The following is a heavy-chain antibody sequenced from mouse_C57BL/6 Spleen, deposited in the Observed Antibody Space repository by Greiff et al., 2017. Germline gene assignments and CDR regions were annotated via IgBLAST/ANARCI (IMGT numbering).Heavy chain of an antibody. CDR1: GYTFTSYW. D-gene: IGHD1-1*01. CDR3: ARHYGSTLRVAY. V-gene: IGHV1-64*01. J-gene: IGHJ3*01. Sequence: QVQLQQPGAELVKPGASVKLSCKASGYTFTSYWMHWVKQRPGQGLEWIGMIHPNSGSTNYNEKFKSKATLTVDKSSSTAYMQLSSLTSEDSAVYYCARHYGSTLRVAYWGQGTLVTVSA. CDR2: IHPNSGST.